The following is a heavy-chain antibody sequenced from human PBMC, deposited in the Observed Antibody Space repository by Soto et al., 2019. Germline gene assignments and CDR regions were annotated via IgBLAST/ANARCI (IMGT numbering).Heavy chain of an antibody. CDR3: ASANGIYLIDS. Sequence: QVQLQESGPGLVKPSETLSLTCIVSGDSITHNYWSWVRQPPGKRLEWIGYIYYSGITNYNPSLKSRVTISVDTSKTQFSLRLTSVTAADTAVYYCASANGIYLIDSWGQGTLVTVSS. CDR2: IYYSGIT. D-gene: IGHD1-26*01. J-gene: IGHJ4*02. CDR1: GDSITHNY. V-gene: IGHV4-59*01.